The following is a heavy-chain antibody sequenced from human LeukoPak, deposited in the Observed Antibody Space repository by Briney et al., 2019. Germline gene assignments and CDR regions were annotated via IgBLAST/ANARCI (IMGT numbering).Heavy chain of an antibody. V-gene: IGHV1-3*01. J-gene: IGHJ6*02. CDR2: INAGNGNT. D-gene: IGHD1-26*01. Sequence: ASVKVSCKASGYTFTSYAMHWVRQAPGQRLEWMGWINAGNGNTKYSQKFQGRVTITRDTSASTAYMELSSLRSEDTAVYYCARSRNSGSFKYYYYGMDVWGQGTTVTVSS. CDR3: ARSRNSGSFKYYYYGMDV. CDR1: GYTFTSYA.